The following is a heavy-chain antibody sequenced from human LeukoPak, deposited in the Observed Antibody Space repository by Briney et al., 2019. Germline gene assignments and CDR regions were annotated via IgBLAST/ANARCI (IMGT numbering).Heavy chain of an antibody. CDR1: GASISIGSNY. CDR2: IYSSGST. CDR3: ARSDGYGLVGI. D-gene: IGHD3-10*01. Sequence: SETLSLTRSLSGASISIGSNYWGWIRQPPGNTLGWIGSIYSSGSTYYNPTLKSRVIIIIDTPKNHFSLTLSSVTAADTAVYYCARSDGYGLVGIWGQGTMVTVSS. J-gene: IGHJ3*02. V-gene: IGHV4-39*07.